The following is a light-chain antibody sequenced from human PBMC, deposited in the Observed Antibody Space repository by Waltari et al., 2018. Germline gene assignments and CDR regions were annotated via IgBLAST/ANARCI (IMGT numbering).Light chain of an antibody. V-gene: IGLV1-36*01. Sequence: QSVLTQPPSVSEAPRQRVTISCSGSSSNIGNNAVNWYQQFPGKAPKVLIYYADLRPSGVSDRFSGSTSGTSAGLAISGLRAEDEADYYCGAWDDRLNAWMLGGRTKLTVL. CDR1: SSNIGNNA. CDR3: GAWDDRLNAWM. CDR2: YAD. J-gene: IGLJ3*02.